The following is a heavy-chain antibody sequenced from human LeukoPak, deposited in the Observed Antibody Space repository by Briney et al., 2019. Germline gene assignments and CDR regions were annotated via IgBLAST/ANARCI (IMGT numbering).Heavy chain of an antibody. CDR3: ARKACGMDV. V-gene: IGHV3-7*03. Sequence: GGSLRLSCAASGFTFSKYWMSWVREAPGKGLEWVANIKQDGREKYYMDSVKGRFTISRDDAKNSLYLKMNSLRVEDTAFYYCARKACGMDVWGKGTTVTVSS. CDR1: GFTFSKYW. CDR2: IKQDGREK. J-gene: IGHJ6*04.